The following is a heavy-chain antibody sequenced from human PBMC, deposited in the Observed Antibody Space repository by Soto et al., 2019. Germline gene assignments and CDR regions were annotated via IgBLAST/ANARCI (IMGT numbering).Heavy chain of an antibody. CDR3: ALVLRWVYD. V-gene: IGHV1-18*04. CDR1: GYPFPVYG. J-gene: IGHJ4*02. Sequence: SVKVSCKASGYPFPVYGISWLRQAPGQGLEWMGWIIAYNGNTNYAQKLQGRVTMTTDTSTRTAYMKLRSLKYDDTALYFCALVLRWVYDWGQGTRVTVSS. CDR2: IIAYNGNT. D-gene: IGHD4-17*01.